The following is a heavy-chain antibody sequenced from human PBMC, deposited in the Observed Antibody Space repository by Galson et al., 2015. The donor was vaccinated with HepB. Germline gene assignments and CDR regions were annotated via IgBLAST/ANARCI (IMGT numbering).Heavy chain of an antibody. Sequence: SVKVCCKASGYTFTGYYMHWVRQAPGQGLEWMGRINPNSGGTNYAQKFQGRVTMTRDTSISTAYMELSRLRSDDTAVYYCARPRRLVGATGGFDYWGQGTLVTVSS. J-gene: IGHJ4*02. CDR2: INPNSGGT. D-gene: IGHD1-26*01. V-gene: IGHV1-2*06. CDR1: GYTFTGYY. CDR3: ARPRRLVGATGGFDY.